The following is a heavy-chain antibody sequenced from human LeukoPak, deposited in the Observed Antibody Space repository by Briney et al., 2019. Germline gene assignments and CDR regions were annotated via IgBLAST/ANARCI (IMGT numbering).Heavy chain of an antibody. Sequence: SETLSLTCAVYGGSFSGYYWSWIRQPPGKGLEWIGEINHSGSTNYNPSLKSRVTISVDTSKNQFSLKLSSVTAADTALYYCARVFHTIFGVAHQTYFDYWGQGTLVTVSS. CDR3: ARVFHTIFGVAHQTYFDY. CDR2: INHSGST. J-gene: IGHJ4*02. V-gene: IGHV4-34*01. CDR1: GGSFSGYY. D-gene: IGHD3-3*01.